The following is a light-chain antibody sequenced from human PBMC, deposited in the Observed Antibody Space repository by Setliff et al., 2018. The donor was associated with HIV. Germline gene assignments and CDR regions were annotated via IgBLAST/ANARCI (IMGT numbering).Light chain of an antibody. CDR2: WAS. J-gene: IGKJ4*01. CDR1: QSVLYSSNSKNY. V-gene: IGKV4-1*01. CDR3: QQYYSTPLT. Sequence: DIVMTQSPDSLAVSLGERATINCKSSQSVLYSSNSKNYLAWYQQKPGHPPKLLIYWASTRESGVPDRFSASGSGKDFTLTISSLQAEDVAVYYCQQYYSTPLTFGGGTKVDIK.